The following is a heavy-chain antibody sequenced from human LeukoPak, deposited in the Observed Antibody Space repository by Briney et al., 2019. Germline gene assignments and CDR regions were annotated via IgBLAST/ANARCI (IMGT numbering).Heavy chain of an antibody. CDR3: ARGGDCTNGVCYIYFDY. D-gene: IGHD2-8*01. CDR2: IYHSGST. V-gene: IGHV4-4*02. Sequence: GSLRLSCAASGFTFSSYSMNWVRQAPGKGLEWIGEIYHSGSTNYNPSLKSRVTISVDKSKNQFSLKLSSVTAADTAVYYCARGGDCTNGVCYIYFDYWGQGTLVTVSS. J-gene: IGHJ4*02. CDR1: GFTFSSYSM.